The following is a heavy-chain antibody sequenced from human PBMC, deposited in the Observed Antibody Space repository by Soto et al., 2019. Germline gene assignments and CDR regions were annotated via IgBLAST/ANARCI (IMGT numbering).Heavy chain of an antibody. CDR1: GFTFSSYA. CDR2: ISGGGGVST. V-gene: IGHV3-23*01. J-gene: IGHJ5*02. CDR3: AKDAISMVRGINNWFDP. D-gene: IGHD3-10*01. Sequence: EVQLLESGGGLVQPGGSLTLSCAASGFTFSSYAMTWVRQAPGKGLEWVSGISGGGGVSTYYADSVKGRFTISRDNSMNTLYLQMNRLRAEDTAVYYCAKDAISMVRGINNWFDPWGQGTRVTVSS.